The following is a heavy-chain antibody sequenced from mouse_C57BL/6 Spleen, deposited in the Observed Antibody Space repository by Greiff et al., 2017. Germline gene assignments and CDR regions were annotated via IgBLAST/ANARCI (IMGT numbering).Heavy chain of an antibody. CDR2: ISYDGSN. J-gene: IGHJ2*01. CDR3: ARGGDGEGYFDY. Sequence: EVKLVESGPGLVKPSQSLSLTCSVTGYSITSGYYWNWIRQFPGNKQEWMGYISYDGSNNYNPSLKNRISITRDPSKNQFFLKLNSVTTEDTATYYCARGGDGEGYFDYWGQGTTLTVSS. CDR1: GYSITSGYY. D-gene: IGHD3-3*01. V-gene: IGHV3-6*01.